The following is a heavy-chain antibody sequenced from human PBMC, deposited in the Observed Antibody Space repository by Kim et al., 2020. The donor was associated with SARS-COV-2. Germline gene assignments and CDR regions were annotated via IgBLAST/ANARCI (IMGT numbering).Heavy chain of an antibody. J-gene: IGHJ6*02. D-gene: IGHD4-17*01. V-gene: IGHV4-59*01. CDR3: ARGHTVGNYGMDV. CDR2: IYYSGST. CDR1: GGSISSYY. Sequence: SETLSLTCTVSGGSISSYYWSWIRQPPGKGLEWIGYIYYSGSTNYNPSLKSRVTISVDTSKNQFSLKLSSVTAADTAVYYCARGHTVGNYGMDVWGQGTT.